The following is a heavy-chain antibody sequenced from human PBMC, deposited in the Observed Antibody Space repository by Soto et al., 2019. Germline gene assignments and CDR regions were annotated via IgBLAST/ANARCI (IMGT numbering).Heavy chain of an antibody. CDR1: GYTFTSYY. V-gene: IGHV1-46*03. D-gene: IGHD6-13*01. J-gene: IGHJ6*02. CDR3: ARVPWGAAAKETFYYGMDV. CDR2: INPSGGST. Sequence: ASVKVSCKASGYTFTSYYMHWVRQAPGQGLEWMGIINPSGGSTSYAQKFQGRVTMTRDTSTSTVYMELSSLRSEDTAVYYCARVPWGAAAKETFYYGMDVWGQGTTVTVSS.